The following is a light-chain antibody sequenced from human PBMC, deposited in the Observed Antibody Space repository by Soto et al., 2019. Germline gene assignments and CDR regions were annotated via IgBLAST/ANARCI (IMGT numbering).Light chain of an antibody. CDR1: QSISSW. V-gene: IGKV1-5*01. Sequence: DIQMTQSPSTLSASVGDRVTITCRASQSISSWLAWYQQKPGKAPKLLIYDASSLESGVPSRFSGGGSGTEFTLTISSLQPDDFATYYCKQYNSYSGTFGQGTNVDIK. CDR3: KQYNSYSGT. J-gene: IGKJ1*01. CDR2: DAS.